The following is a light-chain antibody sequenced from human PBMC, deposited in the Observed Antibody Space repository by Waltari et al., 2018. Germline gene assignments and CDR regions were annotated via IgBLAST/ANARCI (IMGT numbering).Light chain of an antibody. J-gene: IGKJ5*01. CDR3: QQYYSTPIT. CDR1: QSGLYSYKNKNY. Sequence: IVVPPSPYPLPFSLCEGATIHCKVSQSGLYSYKNKNYVAWYQQKPGQAPKLLIYGASTRESGVPDRFSGSGSGTEFTLTISSLQAEDVAVYYCQQYYSTPITFGQGTRLEIK. V-gene: IGKV4-1*01. CDR2: GAS.